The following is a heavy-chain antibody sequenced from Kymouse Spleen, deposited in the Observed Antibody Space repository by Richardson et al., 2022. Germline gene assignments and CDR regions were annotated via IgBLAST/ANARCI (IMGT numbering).Heavy chain of an antibody. V-gene: IGHV3-15*01. CDR1: GFTFSNAW. D-gene: IGHD3-3*01. CDR3: TTAHVLRFQYYFDY. CDR2: IKSKTDGGTT. J-gene: IGHJ4*02. Sequence: EVQLVESGGGLVKPGGSLRLSCAASGFTFSNAWMSWVRQAPGKGLEWVGRIKSKTDGGTTDYAAPVKGRFTISRDDSKNTLYLQMNSLKTEDTAVYYCTTAHVLRFQYYFDYWGQGTLVTVSS.